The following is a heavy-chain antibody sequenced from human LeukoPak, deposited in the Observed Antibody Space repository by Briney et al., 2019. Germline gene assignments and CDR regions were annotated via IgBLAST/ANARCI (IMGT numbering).Heavy chain of an antibody. J-gene: IGHJ4*02. CDR1: GYTFTGYY. V-gene: IGHV1-2*02. CDR3: ARDPSIAVAGSRPQFDY. Sequence: ASVKVSCKASGYTFTGYYMHWVRQAPGQGLEWMGWINPNSGVTNYAQKFQGRVTMTRDTSISTAYMELSRLRSEDTAVYYCARDPSIAVAGSRPQFDYWGQGTLVTVSS. D-gene: IGHD6-19*01. CDR2: INPNSGVT.